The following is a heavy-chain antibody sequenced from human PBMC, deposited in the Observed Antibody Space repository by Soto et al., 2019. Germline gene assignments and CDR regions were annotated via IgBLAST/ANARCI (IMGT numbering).Heavy chain of an antibody. CDR3: ARDLLEENSSSWYSVYGY. D-gene: IGHD6-13*01. V-gene: IGHV1-2*04. CDR2: INPNSGGT. Sequence: ASVKVSCKASGYTFTGYCMHWVRQAPGQGLEWMGWINPNSGGTNYAQKFQGWVTMTRDTSISTAYMELSRLRSDDTAVYYCARDLLEENSSSWYSVYGYWGQGTLVTVSS. CDR1: GYTFTGYC. J-gene: IGHJ4*02.